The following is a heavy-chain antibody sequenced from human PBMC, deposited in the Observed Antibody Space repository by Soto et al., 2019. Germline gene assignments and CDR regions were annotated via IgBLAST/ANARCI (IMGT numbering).Heavy chain of an antibody. CDR3: ARSIGSTIFGVVIIRNYYGMDV. J-gene: IGHJ6*02. CDR2: ISSSGSTI. D-gene: IGHD3-3*01. Sequence: VRQAPGKGLEGVSYISSSGSTIYYADSVKGRFTISRDNAKNSLYLQMNSLRAEDTAVYYCARSIGSTIFGVVIIRNYYGMDVWGQGTTVTVPS. V-gene: IGHV3-48*03.